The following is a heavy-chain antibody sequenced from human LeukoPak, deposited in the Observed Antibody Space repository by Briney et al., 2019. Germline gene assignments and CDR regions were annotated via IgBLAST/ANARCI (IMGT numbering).Heavy chain of an antibody. CDR2: INAGNGKT. J-gene: IGHJ4*02. CDR1: GYTFTSYA. Sequence: ASVKVSCKASGYTFTSYAIQWVCQAPGQRLEWMGWINAGNGKTKYSQEFQGRVTITRDTSATTGYMELSSLRSEDTAVYYCARARWTSTVTTYYLDYWGQGTLVTVSS. V-gene: IGHV1-3*01. D-gene: IGHD4-17*01. CDR3: ARARWTSTVTTYYLDY.